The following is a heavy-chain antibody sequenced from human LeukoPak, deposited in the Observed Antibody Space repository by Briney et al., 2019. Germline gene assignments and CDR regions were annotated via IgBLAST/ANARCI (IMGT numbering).Heavy chain of an antibody. CDR1: GYTFTNYA. J-gene: IGHJ3*02. D-gene: IGHD2-2*02. V-gene: IGHV1-46*01. CDR2: INPSGGST. CDR3: ARLCSSTSCYRRDAFDI. Sequence: ASVKVSCKASGYTFTNYAMNWVRQAPGQGLEWMGIINPSGGSTSYAQKFQGRVTMTRDTSTSTVYMELSSLRSEDTAVYYCARLCSSTSCYRRDAFDIWGQGTMVTVSS.